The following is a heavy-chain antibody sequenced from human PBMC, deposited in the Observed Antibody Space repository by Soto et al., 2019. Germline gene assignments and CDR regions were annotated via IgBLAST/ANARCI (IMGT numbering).Heavy chain of an antibody. CDR1: GGSISSGGYY. V-gene: IGHV4-31*03. CDR3: ARGLSTYYDNMTHFDS. Sequence: TSETLSLTCTVSGGSISSGGYYWSWIRQHPGKGLEWIGYIYYSGTTYYNPSLKSRVSTSADTSKNQFSLNLSSVTTADTAVYFCARGLSTYYDNMTHFDSWGQGTLVTVSS. J-gene: IGHJ4*02. CDR2: IYYSGTT. D-gene: IGHD3-9*01.